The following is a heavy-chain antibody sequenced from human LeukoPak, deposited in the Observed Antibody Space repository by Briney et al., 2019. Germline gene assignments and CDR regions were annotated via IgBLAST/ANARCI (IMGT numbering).Heavy chain of an antibody. CDR2: INHSGST. J-gene: IGHJ4*02. D-gene: IGHD2-15*01. V-gene: IGHV4-34*01. CDR1: GGSFRGFY. Sequence: PSETLSLTCAIYGGSFRGFYWGWIRQPPGKGLEWIGEINHSGSTNYDPSLKSRVTISVDTSKNQFSLKLSSVTAADTAVYYCARDCSGGSCYPFDYWGQGTLVTVSS. CDR3: ARDCSGGSCYPFDY.